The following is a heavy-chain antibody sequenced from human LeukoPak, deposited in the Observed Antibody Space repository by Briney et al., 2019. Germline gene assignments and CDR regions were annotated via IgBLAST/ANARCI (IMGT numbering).Heavy chain of an antibody. CDR3: ARDGPSDF. CDR1: GGSFSGYY. Sequence: PSETLSLTCAVYGGSFSGYYWSWIRQPPGKGLEWIGNIYFSGTTKYNPSLKSRVTISVDTSRSQFSLRLSSVTAADTAVYYCARDGPSDFWGQGILVTVSS. J-gene: IGHJ4*02. CDR2: IYFSGTT. V-gene: IGHV4-59*01.